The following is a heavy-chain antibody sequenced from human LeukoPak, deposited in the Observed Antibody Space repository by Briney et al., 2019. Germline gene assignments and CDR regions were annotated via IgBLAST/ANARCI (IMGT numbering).Heavy chain of an antibody. CDR3: AKGYSSGWFYFDY. Sequence: GGSLRLSCAASGFTFSSYAMTWVRQAPGKGLEWVSGISGSGGGTYYADSVKGRFTISRDNSKNTLYLQMNSLRAEDMAVYYCAKGYSSGWFYFDYWGQGTLVTVSS. CDR2: ISGSGGGT. D-gene: IGHD6-19*01. CDR1: GFTFSSYA. V-gene: IGHV3-23*01. J-gene: IGHJ4*02.